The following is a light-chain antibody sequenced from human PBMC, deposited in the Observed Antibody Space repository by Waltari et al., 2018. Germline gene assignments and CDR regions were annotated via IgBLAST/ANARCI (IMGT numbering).Light chain of an antibody. CDR3: QQYNTWPLT. Sequence: ETVMTQSPGTLSVSPGERATLSCRASQSVSSDLAWYQQKPGRAPRLLIYGASTRATGIPARFSGSGSGTEFTLTITSLQSEDFAVYYCQQYNTWPLTFGQGTRLEIK. J-gene: IGKJ5*01. V-gene: IGKV3-15*01. CDR2: GAS. CDR1: QSVSSD.